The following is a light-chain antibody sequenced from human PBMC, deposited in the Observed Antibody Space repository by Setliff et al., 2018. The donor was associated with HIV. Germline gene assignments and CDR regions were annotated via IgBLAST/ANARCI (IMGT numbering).Light chain of an antibody. Sequence: QSALAQPRSVSGSPGQSVTISCTTTSTDVGGYDSVSWYQQLPGKAPKLMIYDVNKRPSGIPDRFSGSKSGNTASLTISGLQAADEADYYCGSCTSTSPCAFGTGTKVTVL. CDR1: STDVGGYDS. CDR2: DVN. V-gene: IGLV2-11*01. CDR3: GSCTSTSPCA. J-gene: IGLJ1*01.